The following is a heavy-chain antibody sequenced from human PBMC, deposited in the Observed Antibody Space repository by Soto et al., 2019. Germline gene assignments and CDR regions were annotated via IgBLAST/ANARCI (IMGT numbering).Heavy chain of an antibody. D-gene: IGHD5-18*01. Sequence: PGESLKISCNGSGYSFTIYWISWVRQMPGKGLEWMGRIDPSDSYTNYSPSFQGHVTISADKSISTAYLQWSSLKASDTAMYYCARRSRGYSYDTYGMDVWGQGTTVTVSS. CDR2: IDPSDSYT. J-gene: IGHJ6*02. CDR3: ARRSRGYSYDTYGMDV. CDR1: GYSFTIYW. V-gene: IGHV5-10-1*01.